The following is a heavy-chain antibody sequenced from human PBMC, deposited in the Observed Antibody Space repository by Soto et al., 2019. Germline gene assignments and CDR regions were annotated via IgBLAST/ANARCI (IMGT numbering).Heavy chain of an antibody. Sequence: QLQLQESGPGLVKPSETLSLTCTVSGGSISSSSYYWGWIRQPPGKGLEWIGSIYYSGSTYYNPSHKRRVTISVDTSKNQFSLKLRSVTAADTAVYYCARQVRGDPNWFDPWGQGTLVTVSS. CDR3: ARQVRGDPNWFDP. CDR1: GGSISSSSYY. CDR2: IYYSGST. V-gene: IGHV4-39*01. D-gene: IGHD4-17*01. J-gene: IGHJ5*02.